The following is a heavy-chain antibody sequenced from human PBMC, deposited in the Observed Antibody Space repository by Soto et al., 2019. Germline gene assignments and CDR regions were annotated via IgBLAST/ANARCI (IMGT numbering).Heavy chain of an antibody. CDR3: ASLYGDYVLY. V-gene: IGHV4-39*01. CDR1: GGSISSSSYY. Sequence: QLQLQESGPGLVKPSETLSLTCTVSGGSISSSSYYWGWIRQPPGKGLEWIGSIYYSGSTYYNLSLRSRVAISVDTSESQFSLKLSSVTAADTAVYYCASLYGDYVLYWGQGTLVTVSS. J-gene: IGHJ4*02. D-gene: IGHD4-17*01. CDR2: IYYSGST.